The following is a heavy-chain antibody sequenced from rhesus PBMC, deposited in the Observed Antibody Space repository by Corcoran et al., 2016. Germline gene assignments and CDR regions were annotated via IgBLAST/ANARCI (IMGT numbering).Heavy chain of an antibody. D-gene: IGHD6-25*01. V-gene: IGHV1-111*02. CDR3: ATDGVVAAVY. Sequence: EVQLVQSGAEVKKPGASVKISCKASGYTFTDYYLHWVRQAPGKGLEWRGRVDPEDGEAAYAQKFQGRVTITADTSTDTAYMELSSLRSEDTAMYYCATDGVVAAVYWGQGVLVTVSS. CDR1: GYTFTDYY. J-gene: IGHJ4*01. CDR2: VDPEDGEA.